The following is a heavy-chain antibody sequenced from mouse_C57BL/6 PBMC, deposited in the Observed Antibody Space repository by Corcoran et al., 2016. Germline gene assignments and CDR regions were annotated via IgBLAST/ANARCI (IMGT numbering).Heavy chain of an antibody. CDR3: AREYGSSLWYFDV. CDR2: INPNNGGT. V-gene: IGHV1-26*01. J-gene: IGHJ1*03. D-gene: IGHD1-1*01. CDR1: GYTFTDYY. Sequence: EVQLQQSGPELVKPGASVKISCKASGYTFTDYYMNWVKQSHGKSLEWIGDINPNNGGTSYNQKFKGKATLTVDKSSSTAYMELRSLTSEDSAVYYCAREYGSSLWYFDVWGTGTTVTVSS.